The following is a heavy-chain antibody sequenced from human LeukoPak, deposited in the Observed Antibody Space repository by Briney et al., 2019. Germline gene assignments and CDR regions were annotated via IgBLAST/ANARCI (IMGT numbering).Heavy chain of an antibody. J-gene: IGHJ1*01. D-gene: IGHD3-9*01. CDR3: ARGERDILTGYYSWYFQH. CDR2: IYHSGST. V-gene: IGHV4-30-2*01. Sequence: SETLSLTCAVSGGSISSGGYSSHWIRQPPGKGLEWIGYIYHSGSTYYNPSLKSRVTISVDRSKNQFSLKLSSVTAADTAVYYCARGERDILTGYYSWYFQHWGQGTLVTVSS. CDR1: GGSISSGGYS.